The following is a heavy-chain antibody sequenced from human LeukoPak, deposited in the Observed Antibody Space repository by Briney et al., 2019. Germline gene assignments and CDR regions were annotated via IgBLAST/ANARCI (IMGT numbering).Heavy chain of an antibody. CDR2: INPDGSNT. V-gene: IGHV3-74*01. CDR3: ARDPYSGGYGDYYYYYMDV. CDR1: GFTFSNYW. Sequence: GGSLRLSCAASGFTFSNYWMHWVRQDPGKGLVWVSYINPDGSNTNYADSVKGRFTISRDNAKNALYLQMNSLRAEDTAVYYCARDPYSGGYGDYYYYYMDVWGKGTTVTISS. D-gene: IGHD1-26*01. J-gene: IGHJ6*03.